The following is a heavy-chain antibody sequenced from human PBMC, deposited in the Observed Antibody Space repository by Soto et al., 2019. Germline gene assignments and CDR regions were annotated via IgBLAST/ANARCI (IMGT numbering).Heavy chain of an antibody. D-gene: IGHD3-3*01. CDR3: ATGSGLGGRRFLEWLYGMDV. V-gene: IGHV1-69*13. Sequence: SVKVSCKASGYTFIDYFIHWLRQAPGQGLEWMGGIIPIFGTANYAQKFQGRVTITADESTSTAYMELSSLRSEDTAVYYCATGSGLGGRRFLEWLYGMDVWGQGTTVTVSS. CDR2: IIPIFGTA. J-gene: IGHJ6*02. CDR1: GYTFIDYF.